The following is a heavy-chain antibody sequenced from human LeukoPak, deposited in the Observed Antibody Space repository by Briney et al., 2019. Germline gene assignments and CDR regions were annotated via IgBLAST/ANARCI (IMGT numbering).Heavy chain of an antibody. CDR2: ISGSDSST. CDR1: GFTFSSYA. J-gene: IGHJ4*02. CDR3: AKDQSYGDYHRWVFDY. D-gene: IGHD4-17*01. Sequence: GGSLRLSCAASGFTFSSYAMSWVRRAPGKGLEWVSAISGSDSSTYYADSVKGRFTISRDNSKNTLYLQMNSLRAEDTAVYYCAKDQSYGDYHRWVFDYWGQATLVTVSS. V-gene: IGHV3-23*01.